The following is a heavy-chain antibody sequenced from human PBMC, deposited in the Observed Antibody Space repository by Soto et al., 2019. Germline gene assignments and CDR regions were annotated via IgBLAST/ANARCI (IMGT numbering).Heavy chain of an antibody. CDR2: ISGSGTNR. Sequence: EVQLLESGGGLVQPGGSLRLSCAASGFTFSNYAMTWVRQAPGKGLEWVSAISGSGTNRYYADSVKGRFTISRDNSKNTLYLQMNSLRAEDTAVYYCAKDRVDYGDYRGLDYWGQGTLVTVSS. V-gene: IGHV3-23*01. CDR1: GFTFSNYA. CDR3: AKDRVDYGDYRGLDY. D-gene: IGHD4-17*01. J-gene: IGHJ4*02.